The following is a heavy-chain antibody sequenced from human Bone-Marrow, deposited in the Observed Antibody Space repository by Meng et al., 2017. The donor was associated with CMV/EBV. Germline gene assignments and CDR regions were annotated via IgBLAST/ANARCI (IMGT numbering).Heavy chain of an antibody. J-gene: IGHJ4*02. CDR3: ARGYSLGVIPYYFDY. V-gene: IGHV1-69*10. D-gene: IGHD3-16*01. CDR2: IIPILGIA. CDR1: GGTFSSYA. Sequence: SVKVSCKASGGTFSSYAISWVRQAPGQGLEWMGGIIPILGIANYAQKFQGRVTMTTDTSTSTAYMELRSLRSDDTAVYYCARGYSLGVIPYYFDYWGQGTLVTVSS.